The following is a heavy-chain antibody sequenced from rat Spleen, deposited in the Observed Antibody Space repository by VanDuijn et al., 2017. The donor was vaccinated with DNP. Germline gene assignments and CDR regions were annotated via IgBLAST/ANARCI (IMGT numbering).Heavy chain of an antibody. J-gene: IGHJ4*01. CDR2: VNSAGST. CDR1: GFSLTSYHV. CDR3: ASYYYDGYYAMDA. V-gene: IGHV3-3*01. D-gene: IGHD1-12*02. Sequence: VQLKESGPGLVQPSQTLSLTCTVSGFSLTSYHVHWVRQPPGKGLEWMGSVNSAGSTNYNPSLKSRISITRDTSKNQFFLQLNSVTTEDTATYYCASYYYDGYYAMDAWGQGTSVTVSS.